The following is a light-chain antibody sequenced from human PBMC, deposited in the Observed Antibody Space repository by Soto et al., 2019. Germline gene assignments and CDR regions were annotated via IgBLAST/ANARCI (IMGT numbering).Light chain of an antibody. V-gene: IGLV2-14*03. CDR1: TRNVGGYNY. Sequence: QSAWPRPPPGSGSLGNPIPTSGTGTTRNVGGYNYVSWYQQHPAKAPKLMIYDVTIRPSGVSDRFSGSKSGNTASLTISGLQAEDEADYYCSSFTVSGPIFGGGTKLTVL. CDR2: DVT. CDR3: SSFTVSGPI. J-gene: IGLJ2*01.